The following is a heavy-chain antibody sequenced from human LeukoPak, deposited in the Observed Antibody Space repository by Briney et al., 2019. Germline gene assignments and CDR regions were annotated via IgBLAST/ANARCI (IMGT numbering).Heavy chain of an antibody. J-gene: IGHJ6*03. CDR1: GFTFSSYW. Sequence: QPGGSLRLSCAASGFTFSSYWMTWVRPLPGKGLEWVANIRKDGSVNSYVVSLKGPFSLSIDNSENSVYLQMNSLRPEDTAVYYCARVRYNYGMTGYYYYMDVWGKGTTVTVSS. CDR2: IRKDGSVN. D-gene: IGHD1-1*01. CDR3: ARVRYNYGMTGYYYYMDV. V-gene: IGHV3-7*01.